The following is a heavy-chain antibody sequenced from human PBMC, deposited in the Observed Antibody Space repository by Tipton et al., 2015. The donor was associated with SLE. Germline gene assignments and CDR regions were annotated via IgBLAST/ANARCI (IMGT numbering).Heavy chain of an antibody. V-gene: IGHV4-59*01. J-gene: IGHJ2*01. D-gene: IGHD2-21*01. CDR2: IYYSGST. CDR1: GGPISSYY. Sequence: TLSLTCTVSGGPISSYYWSWIRQPPGKGLEWIGYIYYSGSTNYNPSLKSRVTISVDTSKNQFSLKLSSVTAADTAVYYCASTRLDIVVVWHRELWSRGTLIPVSS. CDR3: ASTRLDIVVVWHREL.